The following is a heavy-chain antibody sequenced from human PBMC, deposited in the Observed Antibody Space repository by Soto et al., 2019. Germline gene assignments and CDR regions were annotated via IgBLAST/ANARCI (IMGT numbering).Heavy chain of an antibody. V-gene: IGHV3-30*18. CDR2: ISYDGSNK. CDR1: GFTFSSYG. D-gene: IGHD3-10*01. CDR3: AKDHHYGSGSYYL. J-gene: IGHJ4*02. Sequence: GGSLRLSCAASGFTFSSYGMHWVRQAPGKGLGWVAVISYDGSNKYYADSVKGRFTISRDNSKNTLYLQMNSLRAEDTAVYYCAKDHHYGSGSYYLWGQGTLVTVSS.